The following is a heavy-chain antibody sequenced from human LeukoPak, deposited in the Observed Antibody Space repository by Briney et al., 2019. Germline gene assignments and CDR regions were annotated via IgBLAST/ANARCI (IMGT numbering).Heavy chain of an antibody. CDR2: ISSDGNTQ. CDR3: AKDVLPTVWSPEY. J-gene: IGHJ4*02. D-gene: IGHD4-11*01. CDR1: GFTFSSYA. Sequence: GGSLRLSCAASGFTFSSYAMHWVRQAPGKGLEWAAVISSDGNTQYYADSVEGRFTISRDNSNNTLYLQMNSLRADDTAVYYCAKDVLPTVWSPEYWGQGTLVTVSS. V-gene: IGHV3-30-3*01.